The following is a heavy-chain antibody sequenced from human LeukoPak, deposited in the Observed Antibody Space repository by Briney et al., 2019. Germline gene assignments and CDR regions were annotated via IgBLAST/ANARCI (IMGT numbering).Heavy chain of an antibody. CDR3: AKDRYSGSYYGLFDY. D-gene: IGHD1-26*01. J-gene: IGHJ4*02. CDR1: GFTFSSYA. Sequence: AGGSLRLSCAASGFTFSSYAMSWVRQAPGKGLEWVSAISGSGGSTYYADSVKGRFTISRDNSKNTLYLQMNSLRAEDTAVYYCAKDRYSGSYYGLFDYWGQRTLVTVSS. V-gene: IGHV3-23*01. CDR2: ISGSGGST.